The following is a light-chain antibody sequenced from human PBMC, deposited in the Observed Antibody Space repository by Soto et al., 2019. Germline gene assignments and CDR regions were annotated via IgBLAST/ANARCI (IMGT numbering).Light chain of an antibody. CDR1: QNINNW. Sequence: DIQMTQSPSTLSASIGDRVTITCRASQNINNWIAWYQQKPGKAPKFLIYDAYNRATGIPPRFSGSGSGTDFTLTISSLEPEDSAVYYCQQRHMWPITFGQGTRLEIK. J-gene: IGKJ5*01. CDR2: DAY. CDR3: QQRHMWPIT. V-gene: IGKV1-5*01.